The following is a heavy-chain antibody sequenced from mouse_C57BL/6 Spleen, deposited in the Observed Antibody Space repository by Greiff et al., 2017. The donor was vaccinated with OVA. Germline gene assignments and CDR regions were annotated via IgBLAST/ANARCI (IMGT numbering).Heavy chain of an antibody. J-gene: IGHJ2*01. D-gene: IGHD1-1*01. CDR1: GFTFSSYA. CDR3: ARMGLYYGSSYSY. CDR2: ISDGGSYT. Sequence: EVQLVESGGGLVKPGGSLKLSCAASGFTFSSYALSWVRQTPEKRLEWVATISDGGSYTSYPDNVKGRFTISRDNAKNNLYLQMSHLKSEDTAMYYCARMGLYYGSSYSYWGKGTTLTVSS. V-gene: IGHV5-4*01.